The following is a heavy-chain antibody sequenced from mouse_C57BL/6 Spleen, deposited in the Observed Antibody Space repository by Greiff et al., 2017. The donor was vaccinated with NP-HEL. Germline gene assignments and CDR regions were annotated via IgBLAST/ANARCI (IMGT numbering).Heavy chain of an antibody. Sequence: VQLQQPGAELVKPGASVKLSCKASGYTFTSYWMHWVKQRPGLGLEWIGRIDPNSGGTKYNEKFKSKATLTVDKPSSTAYMQLSSLTSEDSAVYYCARNYYGSSYKYFDYWGQGTTLTVSS. CDR3: ARNYYGSSYKYFDY. V-gene: IGHV1-72*01. CDR2: IDPNSGGT. CDR1: GYTFTSYW. J-gene: IGHJ2*01. D-gene: IGHD1-1*01.